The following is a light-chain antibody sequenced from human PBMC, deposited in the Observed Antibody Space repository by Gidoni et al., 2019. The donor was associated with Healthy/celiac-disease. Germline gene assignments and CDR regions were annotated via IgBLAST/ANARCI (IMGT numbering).Light chain of an antibody. V-gene: IGKV1-33*01. CDR1: QAIRNY. J-gene: IGKJ4*01. CDR2: DAS. CDR3: QQYDNLPPLT. Sequence: IHVTQSPSSLSASVGDRVTITCQASQAIRNYLNWYQQKPGKAPKLLIYDASNLETGVPSRFSGSGSGTDFTFTISSLKPEDIATYYCQQYDNLPPLTFGGGTKVEIK.